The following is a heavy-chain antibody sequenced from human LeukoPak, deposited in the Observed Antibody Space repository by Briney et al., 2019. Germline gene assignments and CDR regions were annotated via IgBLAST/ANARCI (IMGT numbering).Heavy chain of an antibody. CDR2: INPNSGGT. CDR1: GYTFTSYG. J-gene: IGHJ4*02. V-gene: IGHV1-2*02. CDR3: ARVGDTWFYFDY. D-gene: IGHD2-21*01. Sequence: ASVKVSCKASGYTFTSYGISWVRQAPGQGLEWMGWINPNSGGTNYAQKFQGRVTMTRDTSISTAYMELSRLRSDDTAVYYCARVGDTWFYFDYWGQGTLVTVSS.